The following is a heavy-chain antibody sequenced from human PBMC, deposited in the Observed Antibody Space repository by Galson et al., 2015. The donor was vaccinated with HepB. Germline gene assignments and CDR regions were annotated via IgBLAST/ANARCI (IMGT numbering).Heavy chain of an antibody. V-gene: IGHV4-4*02. CDR2: IYQSGST. Sequence: SETLSLTCAVSDDSISRNNWWSWVRQPPGKGLEWIGEIYQSGSTSYNPSLKSRVTMSIDKSKSQFSLSLSSVTAADTAVYYCAKGRIWYGVVSNWGQGTLVTVSS. J-gene: IGHJ4*02. D-gene: IGHD3-10*01. CDR3: AKGRIWYGVVSN. CDR1: DDSISRNNW.